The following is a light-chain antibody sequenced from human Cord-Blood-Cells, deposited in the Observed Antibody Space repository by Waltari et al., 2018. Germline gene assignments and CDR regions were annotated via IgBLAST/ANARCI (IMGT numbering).Light chain of an antibody. V-gene: IGLV3-19*01. J-gene: IGLJ2*01. CDR2: GKN. Sequence: SSELTQDPAVSVALGQTVRITCQGDSLRSYYASWYQQKPGQAPVLVIYGKNNRPSGIPDRFSGSSSGNTASLTITGAQAEDEADYYCNSRDSSGNHLVVFG. CDR1: SLRSYY. CDR3: NSRDSSGNHLVV.